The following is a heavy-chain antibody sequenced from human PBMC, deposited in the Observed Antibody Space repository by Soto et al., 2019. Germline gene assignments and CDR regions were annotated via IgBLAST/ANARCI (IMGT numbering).Heavy chain of an antibody. CDR2: ISYDGSNK. CDR3: ANGSVAGTLDY. Sequence: GGSLRLSCAASGFTFSSYGMHWVRQAPGKGLEWVAVISYDGSNKYYADSVKGRFTISRDNSKNTLYLQMNSLRVEDTAVYYFANGSVAGTLDYWGQGTLVTVSS. D-gene: IGHD6-19*01. J-gene: IGHJ4*02. V-gene: IGHV3-30*18. CDR1: GFTFSSYG.